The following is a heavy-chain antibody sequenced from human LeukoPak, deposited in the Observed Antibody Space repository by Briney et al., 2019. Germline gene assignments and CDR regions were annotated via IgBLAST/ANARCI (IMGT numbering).Heavy chain of an antibody. CDR3: ARDAY. V-gene: IGHV4-59*11. Sequence: SETLSLTCTVSGVSIGSHYWSWIRQSPGKGLEWIGCVYNSGTTVYNPSLTARVTISVDTSKNQYSLNLRSVTAADAAVYYCARDAYWGRGILVTVSS. J-gene: IGHJ4*02. CDR2: VYNSGTT. CDR1: GVSIGSHY.